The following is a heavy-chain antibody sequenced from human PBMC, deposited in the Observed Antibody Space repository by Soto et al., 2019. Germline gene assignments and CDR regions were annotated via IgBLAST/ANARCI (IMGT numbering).Heavy chain of an antibody. J-gene: IGHJ3*02. Sequence: EVQLLESGGGLVQPGGSLRLSCAASGFTFSSYAMSWVRQAPGKGLEWVSAISGSGGSTYYADSVKGRFTISRDNSKNTLYRQMNSLRAEDTAVYYCAKCYSSGPRAFDIWGQGTMVTVSS. CDR2: ISGSGGST. CDR1: GFTFSSYA. CDR3: AKCYSSGPRAFDI. V-gene: IGHV3-23*01. D-gene: IGHD6-19*01.